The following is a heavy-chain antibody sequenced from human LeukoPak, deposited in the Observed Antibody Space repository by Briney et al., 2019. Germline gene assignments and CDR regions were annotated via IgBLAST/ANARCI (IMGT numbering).Heavy chain of an antibody. J-gene: IGHJ4*02. CDR1: GGTFSSYA. Sequence: SVKVSCKASGGTFSSYAISWVRQALGQGLEWMGRIIPIFGTANYAQKFQGRVTITTDESTSTAYMELSSLRSEDTAVYYCASPQNGYSYGYYWGQGTLVTVSS. V-gene: IGHV1-69*05. D-gene: IGHD5-18*01. CDR3: ASPQNGYSYGYY. CDR2: IIPIFGTA.